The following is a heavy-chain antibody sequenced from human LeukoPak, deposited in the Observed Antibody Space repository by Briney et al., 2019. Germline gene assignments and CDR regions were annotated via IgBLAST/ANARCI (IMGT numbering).Heavy chain of an antibody. CDR3: ARAYGDSYFDY. Sequence: SETLSLTCTVSGGSFTTYYWNWIRQPAGQGLEWIGRIYTRGSTSYNPSLKSRLTMSVDTSKNQISLELNSVTAADTAIYYCARAYGDSYFDYWGRGTLVTASS. CDR2: IYTRGST. J-gene: IGHJ4*02. V-gene: IGHV4-4*07. D-gene: IGHD4-17*01. CDR1: GGSFTTYY.